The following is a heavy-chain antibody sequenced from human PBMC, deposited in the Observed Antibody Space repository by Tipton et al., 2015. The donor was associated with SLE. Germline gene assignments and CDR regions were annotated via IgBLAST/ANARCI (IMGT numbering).Heavy chain of an antibody. D-gene: IGHD2-2*01. CDR1: GGSISSSSYY. V-gene: IGHV4-39*07. CDR3: ASGAGCSSTSCSHPFDY. CDR2: IYYSGST. Sequence: TLSLTCTVSGGSISSSSYYWGWIRQPPGKGLEWIGSIYYSGSTYYNPSLKSRVTIPVDTSKNQFSLKLSSVTAADTAVYYCASGAGCSSTSCSHPFDYWGQGTLVTVSS. J-gene: IGHJ4*02.